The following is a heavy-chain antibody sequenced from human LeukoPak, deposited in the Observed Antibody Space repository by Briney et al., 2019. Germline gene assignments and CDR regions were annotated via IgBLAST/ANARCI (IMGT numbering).Heavy chain of an antibody. Sequence: SETLSLTCTVSGGSISSYYWSWIRQPPGKGLEWIGYIYYSGSTNHNPSLKSRVTISVDTSKNQFSLKLSSVTAADTAVYYCARQSRGSYYHFDYWGQGTLVTVSS. V-gene: IGHV4-59*08. CDR1: GGSISSYY. J-gene: IGHJ4*02. D-gene: IGHD1-26*01. CDR3: ARQSRGSYYHFDY. CDR2: IYYSGST.